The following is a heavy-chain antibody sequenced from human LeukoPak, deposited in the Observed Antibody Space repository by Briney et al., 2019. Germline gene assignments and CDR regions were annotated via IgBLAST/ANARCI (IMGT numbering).Heavy chain of an antibody. D-gene: IGHD6-13*01. CDR2: INPNSGGT. J-gene: IGHJ6*02. CDR3: ARGDSSSWPYYYYYGMDV. Sequence: ASVKVSCKASGYTFTGYYMHWVRQAPGQGLEWMGWINPNSGGTNYAQKFQGRVTMTRDTSISTAYMGLSRLRSDDTAVYYCARGDSSSWPYYYYYGMDVWGQGTTVTVSS. V-gene: IGHV1-2*02. CDR1: GYTFTGYY.